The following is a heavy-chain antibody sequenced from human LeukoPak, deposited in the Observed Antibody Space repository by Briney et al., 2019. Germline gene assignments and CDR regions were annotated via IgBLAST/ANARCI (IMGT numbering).Heavy chain of an antibody. J-gene: IGHJ4*02. V-gene: IGHV4-59*08. CDR1: GGSISIYY. Sequence: SETLSLICTVSGGSISIYYWSWIRQPPGKGLEWIAYISDIGSINYNPSLKSRVTISLDTSKNQFSLKLSSVTAADTAVYYCAGHHPRNTVDFWGQGTLVTVSS. CDR2: ISDIGSI. CDR3: AGHHPRNTVDF. D-gene: IGHD2-8*02.